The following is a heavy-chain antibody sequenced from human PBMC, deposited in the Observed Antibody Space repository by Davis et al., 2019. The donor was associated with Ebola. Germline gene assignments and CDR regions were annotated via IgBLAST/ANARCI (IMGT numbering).Heavy chain of an antibody. Sequence: GESLKISCAASGFTFSSYAMSWVRQAPGKGLEWVSVISGSGGTTYYADSVKGRFTISRDNSKNTLYLQMNSLRAEDTAVYYCAKGGAVTTPFDYWGQGTLVTVSS. J-gene: IGHJ4*02. CDR1: GFTFSSYA. V-gene: IGHV3-23*01. CDR3: AKGGAVTTPFDY. CDR2: ISGSGGTT. D-gene: IGHD4-17*01.